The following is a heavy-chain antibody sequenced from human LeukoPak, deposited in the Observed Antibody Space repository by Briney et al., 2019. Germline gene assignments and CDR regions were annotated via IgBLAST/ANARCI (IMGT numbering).Heavy chain of an antibody. V-gene: IGHV3-7*01. CDR3: ARDRVGSYYYYYYMDV. CDR2: IKQDGSEK. J-gene: IGHJ6*03. CDR1: GFTFSSYW. Sequence: GGSLRLSCAASGFTFSSYWMSWVRQAPGKGLEWVANIKQDGSEKYYGDSVKGQFTISRDNAKNSLYLQMNSLRAEDTAVYYCARDRVGSYYYYYYMDVWGKGTTVTVSS. D-gene: IGHD1-26*01.